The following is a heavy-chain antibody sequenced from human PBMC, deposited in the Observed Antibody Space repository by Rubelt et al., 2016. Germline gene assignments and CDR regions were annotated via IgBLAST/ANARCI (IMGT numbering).Heavy chain of an antibody. D-gene: IGHD3-9*01. Sequence: RGLEWVDHIKQDVGLKFYVDSVKDRFTMSRENAKNSLYLQMDSLRAEDTAVYYCARDPDISLGVAFDIWGQGTMVTVSS. CDR3: ARDPDISLGVAFDI. J-gene: IGHJ3*02. V-gene: IGHV3-7*01. CDR2: IKQDVGLK.